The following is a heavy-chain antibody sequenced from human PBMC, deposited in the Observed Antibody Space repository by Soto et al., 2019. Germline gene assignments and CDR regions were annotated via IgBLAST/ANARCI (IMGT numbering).Heavy chain of an antibody. D-gene: IGHD3-3*01. V-gene: IGHV4-59*01. CDR2: IYYSGST. CDR1: GGSISSYY. Sequence: PSETLSLTCTVSGGSISSYYWSWIRQPPGKGLEWIGYIYYSGSTNYNPSLKSRVTISVDTSKNQFSLKLSSVTAADTALYYFARFRGQAEEYYDFWSGYSKAWFDPWGQGTLVTVSS. CDR3: ARFRGQAEEYYDFWSGYSKAWFDP. J-gene: IGHJ5*02.